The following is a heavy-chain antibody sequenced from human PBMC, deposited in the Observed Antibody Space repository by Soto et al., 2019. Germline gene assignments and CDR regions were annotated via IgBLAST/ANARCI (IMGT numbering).Heavy chain of an antibody. J-gene: IGHJ6*02. V-gene: IGHV4-34*01. CDR3: ASSSFLRSGAVCPRLDV. D-gene: IGHD3-10*01. CDR2: INHGGTA. Sequence: QVQLQQWGAGLLKPSETLSLTCAVHGGSFTGFYWDWVRQPPGKGLGWIGEINHGGTANYNPSLKQRGSISVTMSKRPFPPKLTSLTADDTALDFCASSSFLRSGAVCPRLDVWGQGTTVTVSS. CDR1: GGSFTGFY.